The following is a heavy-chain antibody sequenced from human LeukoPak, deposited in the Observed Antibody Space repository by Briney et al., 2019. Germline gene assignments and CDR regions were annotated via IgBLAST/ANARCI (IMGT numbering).Heavy chain of an antibody. J-gene: IGHJ5*02. D-gene: IGHD1-14*01. Sequence: GGSLRLSRVASGFTFSSYTMNWVRQAPGKGLEWVSSISSSSSYIFYTDSVKGRFTISRDNVENSVSLQMNSLTAEDTAVYYCARAAAGASKWFDPWGQGTLVTVSS. CDR1: GFTFSSYT. CDR2: ISSSSSYI. V-gene: IGHV3-21*01. CDR3: ARAAAGASKWFDP.